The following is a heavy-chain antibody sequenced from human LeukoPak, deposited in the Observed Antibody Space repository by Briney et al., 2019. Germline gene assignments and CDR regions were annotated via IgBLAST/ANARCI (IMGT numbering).Heavy chain of an antibody. CDR3: ARDAVSTSTAGGIDY. CDR1: GYTFTNYG. Sequence: ASVKVSCKASGYTFTNYGISWVRQAPGQGLEWMGWISAYSGYTHYAQKIQGRVAVTTEASTSTAYMELRSLTSYDTAVYYCARDAVSTSTAGGIDYWGQGTLVTVSS. CDR2: ISAYSGYT. D-gene: IGHD5/OR15-5a*01. V-gene: IGHV1-18*01. J-gene: IGHJ4*02.